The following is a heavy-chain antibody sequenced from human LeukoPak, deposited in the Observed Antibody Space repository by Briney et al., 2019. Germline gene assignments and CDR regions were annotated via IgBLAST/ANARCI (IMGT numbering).Heavy chain of an antibody. CDR3: ARAAYCGGDCYLFDY. CDR1: SDSIYSSNYY. CDR2: IYYSGST. J-gene: IGHJ4*02. V-gene: IGHV4-39*01. Sequence: PSETLSLTCTVSSDSIYSSNYYWGWIRQPPGKGLEWTGSIYYSGSTYYNSSLKSRVTISVDTSKNQFSLKLSSLTAADTAVYYCARAAYCGGDCYLFDYWGQGTLVTVFS. D-gene: IGHD2-21*02.